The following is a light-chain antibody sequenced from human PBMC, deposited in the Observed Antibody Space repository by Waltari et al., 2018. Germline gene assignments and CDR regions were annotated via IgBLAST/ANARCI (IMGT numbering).Light chain of an antibody. CDR2: DAS. J-gene: IGKJ1*01. CDR3: QMYLKLPAT. Sequence: EIVLTQSPGTLSLSPGERATLSCTARQSVGRSLAWYQQKPGQAPRLLIYDASSRATGTPDKFSGIGCGTDFSRTISRLEPEDFGVYYCQMYLKLPATFGQGTKVEIK. CDR1: QSVGRS. V-gene: IGKV3-20*01.